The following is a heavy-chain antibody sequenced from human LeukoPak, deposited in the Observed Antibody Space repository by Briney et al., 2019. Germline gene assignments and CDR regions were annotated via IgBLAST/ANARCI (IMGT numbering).Heavy chain of an antibody. CDR2: IYYSGST. Sequence: SETLSLTCTVSGGSISSSSYYWGWIRQPPGKGLEWIGSIYYSGSTYYNPSLKSRVTISVDTSKNQFSLKLSSVTAADTAVYYCASVGATWNDAFDIWGQGTMVTVSS. J-gene: IGHJ3*02. V-gene: IGHV4-39*01. CDR3: ASVGATWNDAFDI. D-gene: IGHD1-26*01. CDR1: GGSISSSSYY.